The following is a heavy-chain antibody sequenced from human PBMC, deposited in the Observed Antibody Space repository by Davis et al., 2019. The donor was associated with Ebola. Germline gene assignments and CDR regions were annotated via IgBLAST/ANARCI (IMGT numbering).Heavy chain of an antibody. CDR3: AKDKGYTGSFYLQQ. CDR2: ISGSGIST. V-gene: IGHV3-23*01. CDR1: GFTFSSYG. Sequence: PGGSLRLSCATSGFTFSSYGMHWVRQAPGKGLEWVSAISGSGISTYYSDSVKGRFTISRDNSKNTLYLQMNSLRAEDTAVYYCAKDKGYTGSFYLQQWGQGTLVTVSS. D-gene: IGHD1-26*01. J-gene: IGHJ1*01.